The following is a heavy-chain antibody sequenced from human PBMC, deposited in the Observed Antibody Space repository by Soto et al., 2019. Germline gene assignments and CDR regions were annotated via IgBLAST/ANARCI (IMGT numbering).Heavy chain of an antibody. CDR2: IYWNDDK. CDR3: AHQTQLELPFTFGY. CDR1: GFQLSTRGVG. D-gene: IGHD1-7*01. J-gene: IGHJ4*02. V-gene: IGHV2-5*01. Sequence: QITLKEPGPTLVKPTQTLTLTCTFSGFQLSTRGVGVVWIRQPPGKALEWLALIYWNDDKRYSPSLMSRLTITKDTSKNQVVLTMTNMDPVDTATYYCAHQTQLELPFTFGYWGQGTLVTVSS.